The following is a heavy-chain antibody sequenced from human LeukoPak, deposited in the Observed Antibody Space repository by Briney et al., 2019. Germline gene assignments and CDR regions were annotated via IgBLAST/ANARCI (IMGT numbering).Heavy chain of an antibody. CDR3: AKGPAVADN. Sequence: GSLRLSCAASGFTFSDFWMNWVRLAPGKGLEWVANIKQDGSEKFYVNSVRGRFTISRDNAKNSLYLQMNSLRAEDTAVYYCAKGPAVADNWGQGTLVTVSS. D-gene: IGHD6-19*01. J-gene: IGHJ4*02. CDR2: IKQDGSEK. V-gene: IGHV3-7*01. CDR1: GFTFSDFW.